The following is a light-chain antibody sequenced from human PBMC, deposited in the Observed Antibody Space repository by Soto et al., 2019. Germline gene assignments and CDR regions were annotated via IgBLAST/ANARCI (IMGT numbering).Light chain of an antibody. CDR1: TSDVSIYNY. J-gene: IGLJ1*01. Sequence: QSVLTQPASVSGSPGQSITISCTGTTSDVSIYNYVSWYQQHPGKAPKLMIYGVSNRPSGVSNRFSGAKSGHTASLTISGLQVEDEADYYCCSYTSSGTYVFGTGTKVTVL. CDR2: GVS. V-gene: IGLV2-14*01. CDR3: CSYTSSGTYV.